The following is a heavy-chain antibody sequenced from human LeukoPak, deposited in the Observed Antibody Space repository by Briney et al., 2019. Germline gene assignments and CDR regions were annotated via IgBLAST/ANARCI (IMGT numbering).Heavy chain of an antibody. CDR1: GFTFSSYS. CDR3: TREECSGGSCYSNWFDP. CDR2: IRSKAYGGTT. Sequence: PGGSLRLSCAASGFTFSSYSMNWVRQAPGKGLEWVGFIRSKAYGGTTEYAASVKGRFTISRDDSKSIAYLQMNSLKTEDTAVYYCTREECSGGSCYSNWFDPWGQGTLVTVSS. J-gene: IGHJ5*02. D-gene: IGHD2-15*01. V-gene: IGHV3-49*04.